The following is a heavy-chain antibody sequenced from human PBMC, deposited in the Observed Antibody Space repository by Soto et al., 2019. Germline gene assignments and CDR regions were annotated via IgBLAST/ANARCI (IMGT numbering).Heavy chain of an antibody. Sequence: PGGSLRLSYAASGFTVSSNYMSWVRQAPGKGLEWVSVIYSGGSTYSADSVKGRFTISRDNSKNTLYLQMNSLRAEDTAVYYCARGYCISTSCYDRIEDDAFAIWGQGTMVTVSS. V-gene: IGHV3-66*01. J-gene: IGHJ3*02. D-gene: IGHD2-2*01. CDR3: ARGYCISTSCYDRIEDDAFAI. CDR1: GFTVSSNY. CDR2: IYSGGST.